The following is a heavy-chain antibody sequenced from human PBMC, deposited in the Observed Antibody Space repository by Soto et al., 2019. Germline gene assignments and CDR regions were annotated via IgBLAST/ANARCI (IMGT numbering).Heavy chain of an antibody. D-gene: IGHD3-9*01. CDR2: ISGRGGST. J-gene: IGHJ4*02. CDR1: GFTFSSYA. V-gene: IGHV3-23*01. CDR3: AKDPAYDILTGYYTVDY. Sequence: GGSLRLSCAASGFTFSSYAMSWVRQAPGKGLEWVSAISGRGGSTYYADSVKGRFTISRDNSKNTLYLQMNSLRAEDTAVYYCAKDPAYDILTGYYTVDYWGQGTLVTVSS.